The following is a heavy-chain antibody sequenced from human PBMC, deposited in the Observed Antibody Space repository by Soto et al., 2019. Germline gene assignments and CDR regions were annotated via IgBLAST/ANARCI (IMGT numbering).Heavy chain of an antibody. CDR2: IYRSAST. J-gene: IGHJ3*02. D-gene: IGHD3-22*01. CDR3: ARDTYYYDSSGYSWAFDI. CDR1: GGSTSSGGYS. Sequence: PLSLTWAVPGGSTSSGGYSWSWIRQPPGKGLEWIGYIYRSASTYYNPSLKSRVTISVDRSKNQFSLKLSSVTAADTAVYYCARDTYYYDSSGYSWAFDIWGQGTMVTVS. V-gene: IGHV4-30-2*01.